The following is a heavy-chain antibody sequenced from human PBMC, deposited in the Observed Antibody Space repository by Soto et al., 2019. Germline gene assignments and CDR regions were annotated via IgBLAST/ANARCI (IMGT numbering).Heavy chain of an antibody. V-gene: IGHV4-34*01. CDR3: ARKIDNWFDP. Sequence: ETLSLTCAVYGGSFSGYYWSWIRQPPGKGLEWIGEINHSGSTNYNPSLKSRVTISVDTSKNQFSLKLSSVTAADTAVYYCARKIDNWFDPWGQGTLVTVSS. J-gene: IGHJ5*02. D-gene: IGHD3-22*01. CDR1: GGSFSGYY. CDR2: INHSGST.